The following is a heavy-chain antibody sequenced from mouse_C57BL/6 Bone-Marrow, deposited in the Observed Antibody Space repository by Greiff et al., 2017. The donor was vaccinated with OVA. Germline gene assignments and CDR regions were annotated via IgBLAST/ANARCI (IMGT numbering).Heavy chain of an antibody. V-gene: IGHV1-15*01. J-gene: IGHJ1*03. CDR2: IDPETGGT. Sequence: QVQLQQSGAELVRPGASVTLSCKASGYTFTDYEMHWVKQTPVHGLEWIGAIDPETGGTAYNQKFKGKGILTADKSSSTAYMELRSLTSEDSAVYYCTEEYDGDWYCDVWGTGTTVTVSA. CDR1: GYTFTDYE. CDR3: TEEYDGDWYCDV. D-gene: IGHD2-14*01.